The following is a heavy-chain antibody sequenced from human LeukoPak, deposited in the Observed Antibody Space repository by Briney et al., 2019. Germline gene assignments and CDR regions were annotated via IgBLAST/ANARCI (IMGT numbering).Heavy chain of an antibody. D-gene: IGHD1-26*01. CDR2: IYHSGST. Sequence: SETLSLTCTVSGYSISSGYYWGWIRQPPGKGLEWIGSIYHSGSTYYNPSLKSRVTISVDTSKNQFSLKLSSVTAADTAVYYCARVQWELQIIYYYYYMDVWGKGTTVTVSS. CDR3: ARVQWELQIIYYYYYMDV. CDR1: GYSISSGYY. J-gene: IGHJ6*03. V-gene: IGHV4-38-2*02.